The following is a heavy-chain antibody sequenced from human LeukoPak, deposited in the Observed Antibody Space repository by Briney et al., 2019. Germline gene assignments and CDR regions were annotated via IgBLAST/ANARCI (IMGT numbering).Heavy chain of an antibody. J-gene: IGHJ6*02. V-gene: IGHV3-48*01. D-gene: IGHD1-26*01. CDR1: GFTFSSYN. Sequence: GGSLRLSCAASGFTFSSYNMNWVRQAPGKGLEWVSYISSSSSTIYYADSVKGRFTISRDNAKNSLYLQMNSLRAEDTAVYYCASWREPSYYYYGMDVWGQGTTVTVPS. CDR3: ASWREPSYYYYGMDV. CDR2: ISSSSSTI.